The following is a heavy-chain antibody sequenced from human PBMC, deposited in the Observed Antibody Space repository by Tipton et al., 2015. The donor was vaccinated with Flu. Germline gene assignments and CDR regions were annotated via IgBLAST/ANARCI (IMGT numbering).Heavy chain of an antibody. Sequence: VQLVQSGAEVKKSGESLKISCEGSGYSFTNHWIAWVRQMPGKGLEWMGIIYPGDSDTRYSPSFQGQVTISADQSISSAYLQWSSLKASDTAMYYRVRLYCSGGSCYSGYVYNYYNMDVWGQGTTVTVSS. J-gene: IGHJ6*02. V-gene: IGHV5-51*03. CDR3: VRLYCSGGSCYSGYVYNYYNMDV. CDR1: GYSFTNHW. CDR2: IYPGDSDT. D-gene: IGHD2-15*01.